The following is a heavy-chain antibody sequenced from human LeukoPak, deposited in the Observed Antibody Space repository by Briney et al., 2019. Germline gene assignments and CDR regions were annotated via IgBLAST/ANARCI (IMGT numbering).Heavy chain of an antibody. V-gene: IGHV4-31*03. CDR2: IYHSGST. CDR1: GGSISSGGYY. J-gene: IGHJ5*02. Sequence: SETLSLTCTVSGGSISSGGYYWSWIRQHPGKGLEWIGYIYHSGSTYYNPSLKSRVTISVDTSKNQFSLKLSSVTAADTAVYYCARDEGGSGQNWFDPWGQGTLVTVSS. D-gene: IGHD3-10*01. CDR3: ARDEGGSGQNWFDP.